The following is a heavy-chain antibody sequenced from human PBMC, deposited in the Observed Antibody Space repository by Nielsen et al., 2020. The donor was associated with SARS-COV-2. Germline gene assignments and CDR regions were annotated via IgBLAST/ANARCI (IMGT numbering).Heavy chain of an antibody. Sequence: GESLKISCAASGFTFNIYAMAWVRRAPGRGLQWVTGVSASGGSTYYTDSVKGRFSISRDNSKNTLFLQMHSLRVEDTAVYYCAREKVPAAIFGRAPNNWFDPWGQGTLVTVSS. V-gene: IGHV3-23*01. CDR3: AREKVPAAIFGRAPNNWFDP. J-gene: IGHJ5*02. D-gene: IGHD2-2*01. CDR1: GFTFNIYA. CDR2: VSASGGST.